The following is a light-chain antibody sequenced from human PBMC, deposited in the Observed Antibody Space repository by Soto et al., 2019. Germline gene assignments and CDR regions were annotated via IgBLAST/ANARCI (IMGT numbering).Light chain of an antibody. V-gene: IGKV3-20*01. CDR1: QSVSNNY. Sequence: EILLTQSPGTLSLSPGESATLSCRASQSVSNNYLAWYQRKPRQAPRLLIYGASNTATGIPDRLSGGGSGTDFTITISRLEPEDVAVYDCQQYGSSGTFGQGTKV. CDR2: GAS. CDR3: QQYGSSGT. J-gene: IGKJ1*01.